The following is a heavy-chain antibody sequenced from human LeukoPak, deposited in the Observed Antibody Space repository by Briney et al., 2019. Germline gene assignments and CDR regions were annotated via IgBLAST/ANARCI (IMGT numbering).Heavy chain of an antibody. CDR2: TSPNSGNT. Sequence: ASVKVSCKASGYTFTTYDINWVRQATGQGLEWMGRTSPNSGNTGYAQKFQGRVTMTRDTSINTAYMELSSLTSEDTAVYFCARGVTAGVDFWGQGTLVTVSS. D-gene: IGHD6-25*01. J-gene: IGHJ4*02. CDR1: GYTFTTYD. CDR3: ARGVTAGVDF. V-gene: IGHV1-8*01.